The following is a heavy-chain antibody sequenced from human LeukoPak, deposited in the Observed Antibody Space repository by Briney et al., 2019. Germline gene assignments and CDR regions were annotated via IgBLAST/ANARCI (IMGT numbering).Heavy chain of an antibody. J-gene: IGHJ5*02. Sequence: GASVKVSCKASGGTFSSYAISWVRQAPGQGLEWMGGIIPIFGTANYAQKFQGRVTMTRDTSISTAYMELSRLRSDDTAVYYCARESIRYSSSWNCPWGQGTLVTVSS. CDR2: IIPIFGTA. CDR1: GGTFSSYA. V-gene: IGHV1-69*05. CDR3: ARESIRYSSSWNCP. D-gene: IGHD6-13*01.